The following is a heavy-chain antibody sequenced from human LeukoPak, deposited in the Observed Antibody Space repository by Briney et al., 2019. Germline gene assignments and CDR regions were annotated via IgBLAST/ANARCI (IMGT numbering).Heavy chain of an antibody. D-gene: IGHD2-21*02. J-gene: IGHJ4*02. Sequence: GASVKVSCKASGYRFISNYIQWVRQAPGLGPEWMGWMHPGNGNTRYAEKFQGRVTMTRDTSINTAYMDLSSLRYDDTAVYYCAGEGSYCVGGDCYSFDFWGQGTLITVSS. CDR1: GYRFISNY. CDR2: MHPGNGNT. V-gene: IGHV1-2*02. CDR3: AGEGSYCVGGDCYSFDF.